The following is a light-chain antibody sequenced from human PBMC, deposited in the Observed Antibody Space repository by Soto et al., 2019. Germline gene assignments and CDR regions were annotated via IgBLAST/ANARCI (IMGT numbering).Light chain of an antibody. Sequence: QSALTQPASVSGSPGQSITISCTGTSSDVGSYNLVSWYQQHPGKAPKLMIYEGSKWPSGVSNRFSGSKSGNTASLTISGLQAEDEADYYCCSYAGSLVFGGGTKLTVL. CDR1: SSDVGSYNL. J-gene: IGLJ2*01. CDR3: CSYAGSLV. CDR2: EGS. V-gene: IGLV2-23*01.